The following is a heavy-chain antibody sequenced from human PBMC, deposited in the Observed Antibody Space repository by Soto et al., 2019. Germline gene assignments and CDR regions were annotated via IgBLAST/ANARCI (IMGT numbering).Heavy chain of an antibody. CDR3: ARVPDY. J-gene: IGHJ4*02. V-gene: IGHV4-30-2*01. CDR2: IYHSGST. Sequence: TLSLTCAVSDCSISSGGDSWSWIRQPPGKGLEWVGYIYHSGSTYYNPSLKSRVTISVDRSKNQFSLKLSSVTAADTAVYYCARVPDYWGQGTLVTVSS. CDR1: DCSISSGGDS.